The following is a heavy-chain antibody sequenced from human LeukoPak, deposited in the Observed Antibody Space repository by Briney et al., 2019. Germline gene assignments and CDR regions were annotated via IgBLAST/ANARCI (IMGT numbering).Heavy chain of an antibody. J-gene: IGHJ6*02. CDR2: ISAYNGNT. V-gene: IGHV1-18*01. CDR3: ARVMKYQLLVSYYGMDV. D-gene: IGHD2-2*01. CDR1: GYTFTSYG. Sequence: ASVKVSCKASGYTFTSYGISWVRQAPGQGLEWMGWISAYNGNTNYAQKPQGRVAMTTDTSTSTAYMELRSLRSDDTAVYYCARVMKYQLLVSYYGMDVWGQGTTVTVSS.